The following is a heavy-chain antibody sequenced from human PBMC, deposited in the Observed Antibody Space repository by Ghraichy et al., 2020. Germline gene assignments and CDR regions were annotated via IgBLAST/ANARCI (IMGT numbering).Heavy chain of an antibody. CDR1: GGTFSSYA. J-gene: IGHJ6*02. CDR3: ARVEALLWQDDGSSMDV. CDR2: IIPIFGTA. V-gene: IGHV1-69*13. D-gene: IGHD3-10*01. Sequence: SVKVSCKASGGTFSSYAISWVRQAPGQGLEWMGGIIPIFGTANYAQKFQGRVTITADESTSTAYMELSSLRSEDTAVYYCARVEALLWQDDGSSMDVWGQGTTVTVSS.